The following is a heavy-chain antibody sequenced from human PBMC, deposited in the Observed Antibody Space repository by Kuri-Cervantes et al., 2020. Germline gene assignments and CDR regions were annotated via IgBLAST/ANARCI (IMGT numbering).Heavy chain of an antibody. V-gene: IGHV4-4*07. CDR1: GGSIRSFY. CDR2: IYTSESA. Sequence: GSLRLSCTISGGSIRSFYCSWIRQPAGRGLECIGRIYTSESATYNPSLKCRVTLSVDTSKNQFSLKLSSVTAADTAVYYCARAMIVVLPDYFDYWGQGTLVTVSS. D-gene: IGHD3-22*01. J-gene: IGHJ4*02. CDR3: ARAMIVVLPDYFDY.